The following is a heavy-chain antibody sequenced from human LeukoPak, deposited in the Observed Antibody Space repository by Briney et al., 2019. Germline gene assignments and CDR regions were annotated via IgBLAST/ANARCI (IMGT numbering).Heavy chain of an antibody. CDR3: ARDTGYSSGWYDY. CDR1: GFSFSNYG. CDR2: IWNDVSNK. Sequence: PGGSLRLSCAASGFSFSNYGMHWVRQAPGKGLEWVAVIWNDVSNKYYADSVKGRFSISRDNSKNTLYLQMNSLRAEDTSVYSCARDTGYSSGWYDYWGQGTLVTAS. V-gene: IGHV3-33*01. D-gene: IGHD6-19*01. J-gene: IGHJ4*02.